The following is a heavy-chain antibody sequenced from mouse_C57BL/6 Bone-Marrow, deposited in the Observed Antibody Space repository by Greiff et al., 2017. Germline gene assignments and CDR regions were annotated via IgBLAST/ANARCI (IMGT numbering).Heavy chain of an antibody. CDR2: IDPGNGDT. V-gene: IGHV14-4*01. CDR1: GFTIKDDY. Sequence: EVQLVESGAELVRPGASVKLSCTASGFTIKDDYMHWVKQRPEQGLEWIGWIDPGNGDTEYASKFQGKATITADTSSNTAYLQLSSLTSEDTAVYYCARREDDYVDFDDWGKGTTVTVSS. D-gene: IGHD2-13*01. J-gene: IGHJ1*03. CDR3: ARREDDYVDFDD.